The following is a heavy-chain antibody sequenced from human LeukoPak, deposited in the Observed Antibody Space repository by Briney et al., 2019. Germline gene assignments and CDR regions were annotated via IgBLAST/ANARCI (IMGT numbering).Heavy chain of an antibody. Sequence: GGSLRLSCAASGFTFSSYSMNWVRQAPGKGLEWVSSISSSSSYIYYADSVKGRFTISRDNAKNSLYLQMNSLRAEDTAVYYCARDRRGYYDSSGLPGHFDYWGQGTLVTVSS. CDR1: GFTFSSYS. V-gene: IGHV3-21*01. CDR2: ISSSSSYI. D-gene: IGHD3-22*01. J-gene: IGHJ4*02. CDR3: ARDRRGYYDSSGLPGHFDY.